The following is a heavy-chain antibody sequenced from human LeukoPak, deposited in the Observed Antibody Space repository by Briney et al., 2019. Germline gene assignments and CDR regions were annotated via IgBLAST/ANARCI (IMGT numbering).Heavy chain of an antibody. CDR1: GFTFSSYS. V-gene: IGHV3-21*01. D-gene: IGHD1-26*01. Sequence: PGGSLRLSCAASGFTFSSYSMNWVRQAPGKGLEWVSSISSSSSYIYYADSVKGRFTISRYNAKNSLYLQMDSLGPEDTAVYYCARDPYSGNYGTYYYYYMDVWGKGTTVTISS. J-gene: IGHJ6*03. CDR3: ARDPYSGNYGTYYYYYMDV. CDR2: ISSSSSYI.